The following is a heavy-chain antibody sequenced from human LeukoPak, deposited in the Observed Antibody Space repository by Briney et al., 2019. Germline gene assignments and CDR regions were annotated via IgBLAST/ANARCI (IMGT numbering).Heavy chain of an antibody. D-gene: IGHD3-10*01. Sequence: SETLSLTCAVYGGSFSGYYWSWLRPPAGKVLEWIGEINHSGSTNYNPSLKSRVTISVDTSKNQFSLKLSSVTAADTAVYYCARGHTAMVRGVLGYYYMDVWGKGTTVTVSS. CDR1: GGSFSGYY. CDR3: ARGHTAMVRGVLGYYYMDV. CDR2: INHSGST. V-gene: IGHV4-34*01. J-gene: IGHJ6*03.